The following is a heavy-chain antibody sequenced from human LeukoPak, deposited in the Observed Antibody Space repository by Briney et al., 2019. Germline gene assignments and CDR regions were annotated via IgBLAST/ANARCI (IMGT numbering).Heavy chain of an antibody. Sequence: SETLSLTCTVSGGSISSSSYYWGWIRQPPGKGLEWIGSIYYSGSTYYNPSLKSRVTISVDTSKNQFSLKLSSVTAADTAVYYCASERYDILTQPTKYYFDYCGQGTLVTVSS. CDR2: IYYSGST. D-gene: IGHD3-9*01. V-gene: IGHV4-39*01. J-gene: IGHJ4*02. CDR3: ASERYDILTQPTKYYFDY. CDR1: GGSISSSSYY.